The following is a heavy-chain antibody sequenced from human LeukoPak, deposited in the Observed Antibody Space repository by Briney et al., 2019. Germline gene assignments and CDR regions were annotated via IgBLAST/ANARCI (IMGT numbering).Heavy chain of an antibody. CDR2: INHGGIT. CDR3: ARTPYYYYYYMDV. D-gene: IGHD2-15*01. V-gene: IGHV4-34*01. CDR1: GFTFSTYS. Sequence: GSLRLSCVASGFTFSTYSMNWIRQPPGKGLGWIGEINHGGITNYNPSLKTRVTISVDTSENQFSLKLSSVTAADTAVYYCARTPYYYYYYMDVWGKGTTVTVSS. J-gene: IGHJ6*03.